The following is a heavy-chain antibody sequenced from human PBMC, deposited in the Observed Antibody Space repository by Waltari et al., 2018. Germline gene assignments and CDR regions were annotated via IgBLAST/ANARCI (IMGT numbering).Heavy chain of an antibody. CDR3: ARYSTYTGNNWFDP. J-gene: IGHJ5*02. CDR1: GGTFSSYT. D-gene: IGHD6-13*01. CDR2: IIPILGIA. Sequence: QVQLVQSGAEVKKPGSSVKVSCKASGGTFSSYTISWVRQATGQGLEWMGRIIPILGIANYAQKFQGRVTITADKSTSTAYMELSSLRSEDTAVYYCARYSTYTGNNWFDPWGQGTLVTVSS. V-gene: IGHV1-69*02.